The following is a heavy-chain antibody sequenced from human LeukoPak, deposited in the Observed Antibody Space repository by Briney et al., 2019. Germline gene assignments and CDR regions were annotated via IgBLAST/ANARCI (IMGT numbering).Heavy chain of an antibody. Sequence: ASVKVSCKTSGYTFTDSYIYWVRQAPRQGLEWMGRVNPNSGDPNYPQKFQGRVTMTRDTTISTAYMELSRLRSDDTAVYYCARDRPGRHCSTTRCYIASPFDPWGQGTLVTVSS. J-gene: IGHJ5*02. V-gene: IGHV1-2*06. CDR3: ARDRPGRHCSTTRCYIASPFDP. D-gene: IGHD2-2*02. CDR2: VNPNSGDP. CDR1: GYTFTDSY.